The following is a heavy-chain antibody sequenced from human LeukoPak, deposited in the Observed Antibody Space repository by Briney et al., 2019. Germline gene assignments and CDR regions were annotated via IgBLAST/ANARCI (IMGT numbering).Heavy chain of an antibody. Sequence: RASLRLSRAASGFTFSDYYMSWIRQAPGEGLEWVSYISISSSYTNYADSVKGRFTISRDNAKNSLYLQMNSLRAEDTAVYYCARDPLATVTTTRTLFDYWGQGTLVTVSS. CDR2: ISISSSYT. V-gene: IGHV3-11*05. J-gene: IGHJ4*02. CDR3: ARDPLATVTTTRTLFDY. CDR1: GFTFSDYY. D-gene: IGHD4-17*01.